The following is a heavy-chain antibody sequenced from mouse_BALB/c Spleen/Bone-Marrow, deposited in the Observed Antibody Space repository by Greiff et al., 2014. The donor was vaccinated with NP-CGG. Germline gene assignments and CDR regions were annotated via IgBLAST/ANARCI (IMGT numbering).Heavy chain of an antibody. Sequence: QVQLQQSGAELVRPGSSVKISCKDSGYAFSRSWMNWVKQRPGQGLEWIGQIYPGDDDTNYSGKFKGRATLTADKSSGTAYMQLSSLTSEDSAVYFCAGSTPLAYWGQGTLVTVSA. V-gene: IGHV1-80*01. J-gene: IGHJ3*01. CDR3: AGSTPLAY. D-gene: IGHD1-1*01. CDR2: IYPGDDDT. CDR1: GYAFSRSW.